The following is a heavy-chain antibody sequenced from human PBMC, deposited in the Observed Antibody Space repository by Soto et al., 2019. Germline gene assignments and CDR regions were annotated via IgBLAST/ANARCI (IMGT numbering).Heavy chain of an antibody. J-gene: IGHJ4*02. CDR3: VRERRRRTTSCAQGDSYYFDY. CDR1: GFTFSSYW. D-gene: IGHD2-2*01. V-gene: IGHV3-7*05. Sequence: GGSLRLSCAVSGFTFSSYWMTWVRQAPGKGLEWVANIKQDGSEKYYVDSVKGRFTISRDNAENSLYLQMNSLRAEDTAVYYCVRERRRRTTSCAQGDSYYFDYCGQGTLVTVSS. CDR2: IKQDGSEK.